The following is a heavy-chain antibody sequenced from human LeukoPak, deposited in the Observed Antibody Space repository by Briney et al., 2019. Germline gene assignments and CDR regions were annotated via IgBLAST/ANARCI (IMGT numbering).Heavy chain of an antibody. V-gene: IGHV3-23*01. D-gene: IGHD1-1*01. Sequence: GGSLRLSCAASGFSFSAYPMGWVRQAPGKGLQWLSGISATGDVTFHADRVKGRFAISRDNSKNTLYLQMTGLRAGDTAEYYCAKSLFTSATGTGRAFHIWGQGTMVTVSS. CDR2: ISATGDVT. CDR3: AKSLFTSATGTGRAFHI. CDR1: GFSFSAYP. J-gene: IGHJ3*02.